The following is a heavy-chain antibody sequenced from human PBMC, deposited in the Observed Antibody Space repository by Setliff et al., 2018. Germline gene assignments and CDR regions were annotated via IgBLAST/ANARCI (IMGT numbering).Heavy chain of an antibody. D-gene: IGHD1-1*01. CDR2: IYYSGST. V-gene: IGHV4-38-2*02. CDR3: ARGTTGAFDI. CDR1: GYSISSGYY. Sequence: PAETLSLTCTVSGYSISSGYYWGWIRQPPGKGLEWIGSIYYSGSTNYNPSLTSRVTISVDTSNNQFSLKLSSVTAADTAVYYCARGTTGAFDIWGQGTMVTVSS. J-gene: IGHJ3*02.